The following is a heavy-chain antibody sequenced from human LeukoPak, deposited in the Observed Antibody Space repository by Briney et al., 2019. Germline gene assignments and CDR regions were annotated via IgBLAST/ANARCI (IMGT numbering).Heavy chain of an antibody. D-gene: IGHD3-22*01. CDR3: TTDIPDYYDGSGSHY. CDR1: GFTFSNAW. CDR2: IKSKTDGGTT. V-gene: IGHV3-15*01. Sequence: GGSLRLSCAASGFTFSNAWMSWVRQAPGKGLEWVGRIKSKTDGGTTDYAAPVKGRFTISRDDSKNTLYLQMNSLKTEDTAVYYCTTDIPDYYDGSGSHYWGQGTLVTVSS. J-gene: IGHJ4*02.